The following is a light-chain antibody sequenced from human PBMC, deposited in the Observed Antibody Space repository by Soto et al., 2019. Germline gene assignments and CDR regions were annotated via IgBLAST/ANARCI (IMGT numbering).Light chain of an antibody. J-gene: IGKJ1*01. CDR1: QRVSSTY. V-gene: IGKV3-20*01. CDR3: QQYGRSPPWT. Sequence: EIVLTQSPGTLSLSPGERATLSCRASQRVSSTYLAWYQQKPGQAPRLLIYGASSRATGIPDRFSGSGSGTDFTLTVSRLEPEDSAVYYCQQYGRSPPWTFGQGTKVEIK. CDR2: GAS.